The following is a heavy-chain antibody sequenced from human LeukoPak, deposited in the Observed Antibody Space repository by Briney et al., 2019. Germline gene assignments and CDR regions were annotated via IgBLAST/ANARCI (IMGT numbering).Heavy chain of an antibody. CDR2: ISSSSSTI. D-gene: IGHD5-24*01. Sequence: GGSLRLSCAASGFTSSSYSMNWVRQAPGKGLEWVSYISSSSSTIYYADSVKGRFTISRDNAKNSLYLQMNSLRAEDTAVYYCAQDGASIRFDNWGQGTLVTVSS. CDR1: GFTSSSYS. V-gene: IGHV3-48*01. J-gene: IGHJ4*02. CDR3: AQDGASIRFDN.